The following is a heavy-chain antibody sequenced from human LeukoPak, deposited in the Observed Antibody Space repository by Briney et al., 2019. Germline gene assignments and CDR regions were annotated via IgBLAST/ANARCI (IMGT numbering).Heavy chain of an antibody. D-gene: IGHD6-13*01. CDR1: GGSISSGGYY. Sequence: SETLSLTCTVPGGSISSGGYYWSWIRQHPGKGLEWIGYIYYSGSTYYNPSLKSRVTISVDTSKNQFSLKLSSVTAADTAVYYCARGGIAAAGFDYWGQGTLVTVSS. CDR2: IYYSGST. J-gene: IGHJ4*02. CDR3: ARGGIAAAGFDY. V-gene: IGHV4-31*03.